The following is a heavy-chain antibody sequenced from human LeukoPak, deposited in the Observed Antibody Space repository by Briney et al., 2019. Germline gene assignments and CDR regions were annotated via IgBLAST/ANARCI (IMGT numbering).Heavy chain of an antibody. V-gene: IGHV3-74*01. Sequence: GGSLRLSCAASGFTSSSYWMHWVRQAPGKGLVWVSRINSDGSSTSYADSVKGRFTISRDNAKNTLYLQMNSLRAEDTAVYYCAGYGSGNVDFDYWGQGTLVTVSS. CDR3: AGYGSGNVDFDY. CDR2: INSDGSST. CDR1: GFTSSSYW. D-gene: IGHD3-10*01. J-gene: IGHJ4*02.